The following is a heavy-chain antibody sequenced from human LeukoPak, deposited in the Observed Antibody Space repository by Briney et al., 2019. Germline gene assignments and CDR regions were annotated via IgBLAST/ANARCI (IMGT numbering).Heavy chain of an antibody. D-gene: IGHD6-19*01. J-gene: IGHJ4*02. CDR1: GFTFSSYW. Sequence: GVLRLSCAASGFTFSSYWMHWVRQPPGKGLVWVSRIYTDGGSTNYADSVKGRFTISRDNANKSLSLQMSSLRAEDTAVYYCARALYNVGWYPDYFDYWGQGTLVTVSS. CDR2: IYTDGGST. V-gene: IGHV3-74*01. CDR3: ARALYNVGWYPDYFDY.